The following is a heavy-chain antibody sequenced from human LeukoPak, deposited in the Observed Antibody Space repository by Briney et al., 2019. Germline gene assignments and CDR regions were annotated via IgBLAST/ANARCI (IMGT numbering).Heavy chain of an antibody. CDR3: ARDGVGAARDAFDV. Sequence: GGSLRLSCAASGFTFNSYWMHWVRQAPGKGLVWVSRINGDGSSTSHADSVRGRFTISRDNAKNTLYLQMNSLRAEDTAVYYCARDGVGAARDAFDVWGQGTMVTVSS. V-gene: IGHV3-74*01. CDR1: GFTFNSYW. J-gene: IGHJ3*01. CDR2: INGDGSST. D-gene: IGHD6-6*01.